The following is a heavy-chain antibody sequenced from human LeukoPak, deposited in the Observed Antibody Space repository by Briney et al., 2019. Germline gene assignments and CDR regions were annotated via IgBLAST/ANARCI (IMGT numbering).Heavy chain of an antibody. J-gene: IGHJ6*02. V-gene: IGHV4-59*02. CDR2: IHHSGNT. CDR3: ARDQGSSLGMDV. D-gene: IGHD6-13*01. Sequence: SDTLSLTCTVSGGSVTGYYWSWIRQPPGKGLEWIGYIHHSGNTKNSPSLESRVTMSVDTSNNQLSLRLSSVTAADTAVYYCARDQGSSLGMDVWGQGTTVTVSS. CDR1: GGSVTGYY.